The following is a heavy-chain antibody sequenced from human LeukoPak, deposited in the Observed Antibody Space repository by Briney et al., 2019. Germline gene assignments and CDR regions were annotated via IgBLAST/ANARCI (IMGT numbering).Heavy chain of an antibody. V-gene: IGHV4-38-2*02. Sequence: PSETLSLTCGVSGYSISSGYDWGWIRQPPGKGLEWIGSIYYRRTLYYNPSLKSRVTISIDTSKNRFSLRLNSMTAADTGVYYCARDAGSTNAKSAFDIWGQGTMVTVSS. J-gene: IGHJ3*02. CDR1: GYSISSGYD. CDR3: ARDAGSTNAKSAFDI. D-gene: IGHD2-2*01. CDR2: IYYRRTL.